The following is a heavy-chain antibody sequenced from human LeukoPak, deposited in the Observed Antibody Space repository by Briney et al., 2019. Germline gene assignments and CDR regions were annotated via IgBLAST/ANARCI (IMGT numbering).Heavy chain of an antibody. CDR3: ASIYDRSKVDY. CDR1: GGSISSSNW. Sequence: SGTLSLTCAVSGGSISSSNWWSWVRQPPGKGLEWIGEIYHSGSTNYNPSLKSRVTISVGKSKNQFSLKLSSVTAADTAVYYCASIYDRSKVDYWGQGTLVTVSS. CDR2: IYHSGST. D-gene: IGHD3-22*01. V-gene: IGHV4-4*02. J-gene: IGHJ4*01.